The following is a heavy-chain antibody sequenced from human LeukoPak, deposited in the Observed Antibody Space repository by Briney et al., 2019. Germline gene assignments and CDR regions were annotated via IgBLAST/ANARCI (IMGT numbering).Heavy chain of an antibody. CDR1: GYSISSGYY. CDR3: AKGDPFRAGWFDP. J-gene: IGHJ5*02. D-gene: IGHD6-13*01. CDR2: IYHSGST. Sequence: PSQTLSLTCTVSGYSISSGYYWGWIRQPPGKGLEWIGSIYHSGSTYYNPSLKSRVTISVDTSKNQFSLKLSSVTAADTAVYYCAKGDPFRAGWFDPWGQGILVTVSS. V-gene: IGHV4-38-2*02.